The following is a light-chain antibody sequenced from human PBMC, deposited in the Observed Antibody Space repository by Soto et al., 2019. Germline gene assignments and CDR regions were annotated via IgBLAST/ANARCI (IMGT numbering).Light chain of an antibody. CDR2: WGS. Sequence: DIVMTQSPLSLPVTSGEPASISCRSSQSLLHTNGYYYLDWYLQKPGQSPQLLIYWGSTRASGVPDRFSGSGSGTDFTLEISRVEAEDVGVYYCMQALQTPPYTFGQGTKLEIK. J-gene: IGKJ2*01. CDR3: MQALQTPPYT. V-gene: IGKV2-28*01. CDR1: QSLLHTNGYYY.